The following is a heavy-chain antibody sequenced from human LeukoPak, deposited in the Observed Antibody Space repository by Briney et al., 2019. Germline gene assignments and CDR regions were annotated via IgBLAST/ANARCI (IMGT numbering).Heavy chain of an antibody. Sequence: SETLSLTCTVSGGSISSSSYYWSWIRQPAGKGLEWIGRIYTSGSTNYNPSLKSRVTMSVDTSKNQFSLKLSSVTAADTAVYYCARDHYSSSWYGENWFDPWGQGTLVTVSS. CDR1: GGSISSSSYY. CDR3: ARDHYSSSWYGENWFDP. J-gene: IGHJ5*02. V-gene: IGHV4-61*02. D-gene: IGHD6-13*01. CDR2: IYTSGST.